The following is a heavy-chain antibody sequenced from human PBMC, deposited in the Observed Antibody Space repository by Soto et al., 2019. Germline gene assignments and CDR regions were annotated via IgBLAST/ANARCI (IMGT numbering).Heavy chain of an antibody. J-gene: IGHJ4*02. V-gene: IGHV3-7*03. CDR1: GFTVSNYL. CDR3: AKLRGDYTVFDY. CDR2: IKQDGSVK. D-gene: IGHD4-17*01. Sequence: HPGRSLRLSWAPSGFTVSNYLMSWVRQAPGQGLEWVASIKQDGSVKHYVDSVKGRFTISRDNAEKSLHLQMNSLRAEDTAVYYCAKLRGDYTVFDYWGQGARVTVSS.